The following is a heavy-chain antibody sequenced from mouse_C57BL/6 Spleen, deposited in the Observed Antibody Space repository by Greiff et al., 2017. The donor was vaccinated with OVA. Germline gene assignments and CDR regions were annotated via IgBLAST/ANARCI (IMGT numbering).Heavy chain of an antibody. V-gene: IGHV5-4*01. D-gene: IGHD2-1*01. CDR1: GFTFSSYA. J-gene: IGHJ4*01. Sequence: EVKLMESGGGLVKPGGSLKLSCAASGFTFSSYAMSWVRQTPEKRLEWVATISDGGSYTYYPDNVKGRFTISRDNAKNNLYLQMSHLKSEDTAMYYCAREQIYYGNYRAMDYWGQGTSVTVSS. CDR2: ISDGGSYT. CDR3: AREQIYYGNYRAMDY.